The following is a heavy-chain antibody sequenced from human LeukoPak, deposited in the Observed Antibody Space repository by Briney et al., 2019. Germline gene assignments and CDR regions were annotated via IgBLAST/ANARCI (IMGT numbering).Heavy chain of an antibody. CDR1: GVSISSYY. CDR2: MYIGGTR. V-gene: IGHV4-4*07. D-gene: IGHD3-16*01. Sequence: ASETLSLTCSVSGVSISSYYWTWIRQPAGKGLEWIGRMYIGGTRNYNPSLKSRVTMSIDTSKNQFSLKLSSVTAADTAVYYRARDLPRENSYAYGFWFDPWGQGTLVTVSS. J-gene: IGHJ5*02. CDR3: ARDLPRENSYAYGFWFDP.